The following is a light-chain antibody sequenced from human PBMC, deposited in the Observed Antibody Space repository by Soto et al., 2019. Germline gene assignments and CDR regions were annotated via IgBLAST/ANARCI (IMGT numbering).Light chain of an antibody. CDR3: QQSLA. Sequence: DTQLTQSPSFLSASVGDRVTITCRASQSISSYLNWYQQKPGKAPKLLIYAASSLQSGVPSRFSGSGSGTDFTLTISSLQPEDFATYYCQQSLAFGQGTKVDIK. J-gene: IGKJ1*01. V-gene: IGKV1-39*01. CDR1: QSISSY. CDR2: AAS.